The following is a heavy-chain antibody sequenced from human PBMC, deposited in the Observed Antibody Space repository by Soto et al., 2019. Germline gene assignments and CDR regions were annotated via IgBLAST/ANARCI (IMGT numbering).Heavy chain of an antibody. Sequence: PSETLSLTCGVSGGSVSRDNWWSWVRQPPGKGLEWIGEIHHSGSTNYSPSLKSRVTMSVDKSRNQFSLKLTSVTAADTAVYFCARVGCSSTSCRDPFDSWGQGTLVTVSS. CDR3: ARVGCSSTSCRDPFDS. CDR1: GGSVSRDNW. D-gene: IGHD2-2*01. V-gene: IGHV4-4*02. J-gene: IGHJ4*02. CDR2: IHHSGST.